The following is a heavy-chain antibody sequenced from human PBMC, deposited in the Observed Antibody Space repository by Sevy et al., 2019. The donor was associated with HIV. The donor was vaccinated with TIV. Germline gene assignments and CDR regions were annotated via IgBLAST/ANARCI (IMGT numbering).Heavy chain of an antibody. D-gene: IGHD2-21*02. Sequence: GGSLRLSCAASGFTFSIYVIHWVRQAPGKGLEWVAVISSDGTKEYYADSVNGRFTISRDNSKTTMYLQLNSLRVEDTAVYYCARALPSAVTDPFYSYGLDVWGQGTTVTVSS. CDR2: ISSDGTKE. CDR1: GFTFSIYV. CDR3: ARALPSAVTDPFYSYGLDV. J-gene: IGHJ6*02. V-gene: IGHV3-30*04.